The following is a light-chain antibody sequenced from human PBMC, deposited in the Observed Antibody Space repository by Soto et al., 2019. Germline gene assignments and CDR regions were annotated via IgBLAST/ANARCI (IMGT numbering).Light chain of an antibody. CDR2: RNN. J-gene: IGLJ2*01. CDR1: SSNSGAGYD. Sequence: QSVLTQPPSVSGAPGQRVTVSCTGSSSNSGAGYDVHWYQQLPGAAPKLLIQRNNNRPSGVPDRFSGSKSGASASLAITGLQAEDEADYYCQSYDSSPSGSVFGGGTKLTVL. CDR3: QSYDSSPSGSV. V-gene: IGLV1-40*01.